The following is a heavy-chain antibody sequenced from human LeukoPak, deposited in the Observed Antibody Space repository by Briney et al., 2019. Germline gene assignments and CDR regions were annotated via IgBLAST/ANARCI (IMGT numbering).Heavy chain of an antibody. CDR3: ARAGTYDFWSGYLRGHFDY. Sequence: ASVKVSCKASGYTFTSYGISWVRQAPGQGLEWMGWISAYNGNTNYAQKLQGRVTMTTDTSTSTAYMELRSLRPDDTAVYYCARAGTYDFWSGYLRGHFDYWGQGTLVTVSS. V-gene: IGHV1-18*01. CDR1: GYTFTSYG. CDR2: ISAYNGNT. J-gene: IGHJ4*02. D-gene: IGHD3-3*01.